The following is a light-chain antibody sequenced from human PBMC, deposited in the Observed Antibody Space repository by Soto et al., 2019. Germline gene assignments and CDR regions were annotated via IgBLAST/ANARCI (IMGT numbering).Light chain of an antibody. Sequence: EITLVHSQGTLCLYPSERASPXTTPSQSVAGSYLAWYQQKPGQAPRLLIYGASSRATGFPDRFSGSGSGTDFTLTISGLEPEDSAVYYCQQYGSSSEITFGQGTRLEIK. CDR1: QSVAGSY. CDR2: GAS. V-gene: IGKV3-20*01. J-gene: IGKJ5*01. CDR3: QQYGSSSEIT.